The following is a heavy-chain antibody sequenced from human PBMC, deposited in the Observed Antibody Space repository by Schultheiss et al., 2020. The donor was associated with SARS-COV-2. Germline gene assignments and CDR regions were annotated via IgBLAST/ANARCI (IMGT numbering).Heavy chain of an antibody. CDR3: ARVGSGMATTDYFDY. CDR1: GYSISSGYY. Sequence: SETLSLTCAVSGYSISSGYYWGWIRQPPGKGLEWIGSIYHSGSTNYNPSLKSRVTISVDTSKNQFSLKLSSVTAADTAVYYCARVGSGMATTDYFDYWGQGTLVTVSS. CDR2: IYHSGST. D-gene: IGHD5-24*01. V-gene: IGHV4-38-2*01. J-gene: IGHJ4*02.